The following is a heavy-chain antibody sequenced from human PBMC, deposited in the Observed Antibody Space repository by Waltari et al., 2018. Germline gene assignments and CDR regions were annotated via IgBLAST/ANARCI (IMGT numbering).Heavy chain of an antibody. D-gene: IGHD4-17*01. J-gene: IGHJ5*02. Sequence: QVQLVQSGAEVKKPGASVKVSCKASGYTFTSYYMHWVRQAPGQGLEWMGIINPRGGRTSEAQKCQGRVTMTRDTSTSTVYMELSSLRSEDTAVYYCARDGVTTVTTGNWFDPWGQGTLVTVSS. CDR1: GYTFTSYY. CDR2: INPRGGRT. V-gene: IGHV1-46*01. CDR3: ARDGVTTVTTGNWFDP.